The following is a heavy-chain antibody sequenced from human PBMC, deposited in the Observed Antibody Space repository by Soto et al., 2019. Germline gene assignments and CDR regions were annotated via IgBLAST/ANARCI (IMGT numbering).Heavy chain of an antibody. CDR2: IIPIFGTA. D-gene: IGHD3-3*01. J-gene: IGHJ6*02. Sequence: QVQLVQSGAEVKKPGSSVKVSCKASGGTFSSYAISWVRQAPGQGLEWMGGIIPIFGTANYAQKFQGRVTITADESTRTAYMELSSLRSEDTAVYYCARVGHYDFWSGYYYYYGMDVWGQGTTVTVSS. CDR3: ARVGHYDFWSGYYYYYGMDV. V-gene: IGHV1-69*01. CDR1: GGTFSSYA.